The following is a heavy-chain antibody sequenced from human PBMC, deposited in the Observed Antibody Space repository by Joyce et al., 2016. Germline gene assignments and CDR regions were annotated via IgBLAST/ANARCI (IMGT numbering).Heavy chain of an antibody. J-gene: IGHJ4*02. V-gene: IGHV3-49*03. Sequence: EVQLVASGGGLAQPGRSVRLSCIGSGLIFGDWTMTWFRQAPGKGLEWVGFLRDKRWGGTPGYAGSVMGRFTMKRDYTKRITDLQRDSRKTEDTAVYYWAAAYSSGVTCCGKWWGQGALVTVSS. D-gene: IGHD2-15*01. CDR2: LRDKRWGGTP. CDR1: GLIFGDWT. CDR3: AAAYSSGVTCCGKW.